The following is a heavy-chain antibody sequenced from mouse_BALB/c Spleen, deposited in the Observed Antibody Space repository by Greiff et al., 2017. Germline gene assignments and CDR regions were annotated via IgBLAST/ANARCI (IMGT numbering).Heavy chain of an antibody. CDR1: GFTFSSYT. CDR3: TRDQGYAMDY. CDR2: ISSGGSYT. Sequence: EVQVVESGGGLVKPGGSLKLSCAASGFTFSSYTMSWVRQTPEKRLEWVATISSGGSYTYYPDSVKGRFTISRDNAKNTLYLQMSSLKSEDTAMYYCTRDQGYAMDYWGQGTSVTVSS. V-gene: IGHV5-6-4*01. J-gene: IGHJ4*01.